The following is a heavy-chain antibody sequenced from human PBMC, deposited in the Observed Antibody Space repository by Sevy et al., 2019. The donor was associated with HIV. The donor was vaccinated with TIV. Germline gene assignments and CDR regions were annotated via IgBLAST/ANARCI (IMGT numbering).Heavy chain of an antibody. CDR1: GYTFTSYA. V-gene: IGHV1-3*01. CDR3: ARDSTDSSWDDAFDI. CDR2: INAGNGNT. Sequence: ASVKVSCKASGYTFTSYAMHWVRQAPGQRLEWMGWINAGNGNTKYSQKFQGRVTITRDTSASTAYMELSSLRSEDTAVYYCARDSTDSSWDDAFDIWGQGPMVTVSS. J-gene: IGHJ3*02. D-gene: IGHD6-13*01.